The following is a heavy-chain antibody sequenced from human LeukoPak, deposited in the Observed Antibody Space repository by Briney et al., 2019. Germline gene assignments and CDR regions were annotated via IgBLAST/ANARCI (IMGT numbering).Heavy chain of an antibody. Sequence: SETLSLTCTVSGDSISRSNFYWAWIRQPPGKGLEWIGSIYYSGNTYYSPSLRSRVTISVDTSKNQFSLKLSSVTAADTAVYYCARGHGYSSGWYDYWGQGTLVTVSS. CDR2: IYYSGNT. D-gene: IGHD6-19*01. V-gene: IGHV4-39*07. CDR3: ARGHGYSSGWYDY. CDR1: GDSISRSNFY. J-gene: IGHJ4*02.